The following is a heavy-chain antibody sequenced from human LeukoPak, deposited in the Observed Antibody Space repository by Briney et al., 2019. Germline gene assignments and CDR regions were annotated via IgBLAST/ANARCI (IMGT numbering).Heavy chain of an antibody. Sequence: GGSLRLSCAASGFTFSSYGMHWVRQAPGKGLEWVAFIRYDGSNKYYADSVKGRFTISRDNSKNTLYLQMNSLRAEDTAVYYCAKAATVTTPYDYWGQGTLVTVSS. D-gene: IGHD4-17*01. CDR3: AKAATVTTPYDY. J-gene: IGHJ4*02. CDR2: IRYDGSNK. V-gene: IGHV3-30*02. CDR1: GFTFSSYG.